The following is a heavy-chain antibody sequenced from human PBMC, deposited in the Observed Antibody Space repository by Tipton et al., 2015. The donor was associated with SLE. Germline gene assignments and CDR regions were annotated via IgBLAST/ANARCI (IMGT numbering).Heavy chain of an antibody. V-gene: IGHV4-59*08. J-gene: IGHJ2*01. CDR3: ARRRYSSSSRPHWYFDL. Sequence: TLSLTCTVPGGSISSYYWSWIRQPPGKGLEWIGYIDYSGSTNYNPTLKSRVTISVDTSKTQFSLKLSSVTAADTAVYYCARRRYSSSSRPHWYFDLWGRGTLVTVSS. D-gene: IGHD6-6*01. CDR2: IDYSGST. CDR1: GGSISSYY.